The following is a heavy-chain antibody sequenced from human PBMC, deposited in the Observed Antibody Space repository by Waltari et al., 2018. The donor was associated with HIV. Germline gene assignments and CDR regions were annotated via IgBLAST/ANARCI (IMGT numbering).Heavy chain of an antibody. D-gene: IGHD2-8*01. J-gene: IGHJ4*02. CDR3: TKGMYANQDYFDN. CDR1: GSRFATSW. CDR2: IYPGDSDT. V-gene: IGHV5-51*03. Sequence: EVQLVQSGAAVKKPGESLKISCKGSGSRFATSWIGWVRQMPGKGLEWMGIIYPGDSDTRYSPSFQGQVTISADKSIRTAYLQWSSLKASDTAMYYCTKGMYANQDYFDNWGQGTLVTVSS.